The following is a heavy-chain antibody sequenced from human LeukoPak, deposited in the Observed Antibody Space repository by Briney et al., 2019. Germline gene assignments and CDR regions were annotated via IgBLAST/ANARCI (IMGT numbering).Heavy chain of an antibody. J-gene: IGHJ4*02. D-gene: IGHD6-19*01. Sequence: GGSLRHSCAASGFTFSSYAMSWVRQAPGKGLEWVSAISGSGGSTYYADSVKGRFTISRDNSKNTLYLQMNSLRAEDTAVYYCARGSGWYDTDEFDYWGQGTLVTVSS. CDR1: GFTFSSYA. CDR3: ARGSGWYDTDEFDY. CDR2: ISGSGGST. V-gene: IGHV3-23*01.